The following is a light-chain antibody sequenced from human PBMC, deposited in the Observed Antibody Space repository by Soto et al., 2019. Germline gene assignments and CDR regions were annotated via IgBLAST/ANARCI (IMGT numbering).Light chain of an antibody. Sequence: IVLTQSPGTLSLSPWERATLSCRASQSVSSSYLAWYQQKPGQAPRLLIYGASSRATGSPDRVSGSGSGTDVTLTISRLEPEDFAVYYCQQYGSSPWTFGQGTKVDIK. CDR2: GAS. J-gene: IGKJ1*01. CDR3: QQYGSSPWT. V-gene: IGKV3-20*01. CDR1: QSVSSSY.